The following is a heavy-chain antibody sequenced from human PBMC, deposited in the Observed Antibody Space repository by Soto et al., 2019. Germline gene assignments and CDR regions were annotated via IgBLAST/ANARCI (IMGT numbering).Heavy chain of an antibody. Sequence: SETLSLTCTVSGGSISSGGYYWSWIRQHPGKGLEWIGYIYYSGSTYYNPSLKSRVTISVDTSKNQFSLKLSSVTAADTAVYYCASLSDYSAYFDYWGQGTLVTVSS. CDR2: IYYSGST. V-gene: IGHV4-31*03. J-gene: IGHJ4*02. CDR1: GGSISSGGYY. D-gene: IGHD4-17*01. CDR3: ASLSDYSAYFDY.